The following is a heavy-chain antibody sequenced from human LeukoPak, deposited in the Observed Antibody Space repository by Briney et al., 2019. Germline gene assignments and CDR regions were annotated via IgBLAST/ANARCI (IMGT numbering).Heavy chain of an antibody. CDR1: GFTFSGYG. CDR3: AKDRVPDSGYDIDY. J-gene: IGHJ4*02. D-gene: IGHD5-12*01. V-gene: IGHV3-23*03. Sequence: AGRCLRLSCVASGFTFSGYGMYWVRQAPRKGLEWVAGIYGGGGVIKYADSVKGRFTISRDNSENILYLQMDSLRVEDTAIYYCAKDRVPDSGYDIDYWGQGTLVTVSS. CDR2: IYGGGGVI.